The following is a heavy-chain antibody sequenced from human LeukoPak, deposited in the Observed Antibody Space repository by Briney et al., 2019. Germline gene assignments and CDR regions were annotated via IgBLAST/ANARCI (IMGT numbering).Heavy chain of an antibody. V-gene: IGHV3-30-3*01. CDR3: AREMSGTAFGY. J-gene: IGHJ4*02. CDR1: GFTFSSYT. D-gene: IGHD1-1*01. Sequence: GRTLSLSRAASGFTFSSYTMHGVRQAPGKGLQWGAVISYDGGSKYYADSVKGRFTISRDNSKNTLYLQMNSLRAEDTAVYYCAREMSGTAFGYWGQGTLVTVSS. CDR2: ISYDGGSK.